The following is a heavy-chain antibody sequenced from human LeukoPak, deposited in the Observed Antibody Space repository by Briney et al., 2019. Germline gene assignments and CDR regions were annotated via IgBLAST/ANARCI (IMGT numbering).Heavy chain of an antibody. V-gene: IGHV1-2*02. CDR3: ARAFLITMVRGVIIPGEVGFDY. J-gene: IGHJ4*02. CDR1: GGTFSSYA. D-gene: IGHD3-10*01. Sequence: ASVKVSCKASGGTFSSYAISWVRQAPGQGLEWMGWINPNSGGTNYAQKFQGRVTMTRDTSISTAYMELSRLRSDDTAVYYCARAFLITMVRGVIIPGEVGFDYWGQGTLVTVSS. CDR2: INPNSGGT.